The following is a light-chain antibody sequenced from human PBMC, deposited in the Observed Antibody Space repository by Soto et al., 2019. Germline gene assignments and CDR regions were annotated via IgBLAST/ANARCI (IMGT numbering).Light chain of an antibody. Sequence: DIQMTQSPSSVAASVGDRVTITCRASQDISSWLAWFQQKPGKAPKLLIYGASTLPSGVPSRFSGSGSGTDFTLTISSLQHEDFEPYYCQQAKSFQLTLGGGTKVDIK. CDR1: QDISSW. V-gene: IGKV1-12*01. J-gene: IGKJ4*01. CDR3: QQAKSFQLT. CDR2: GAS.